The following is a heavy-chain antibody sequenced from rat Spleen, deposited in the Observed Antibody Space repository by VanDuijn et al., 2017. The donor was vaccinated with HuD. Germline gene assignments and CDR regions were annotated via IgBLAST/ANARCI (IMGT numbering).Heavy chain of an antibody. CDR1: GHSITSTYR. CDR3: ARSDGTHYYLPFAY. D-gene: IGHD1-12*02. CDR2: INSAGST. J-gene: IGHJ2*01. Sequence: EVQLQESGPGLVKPSQSLSLTCSVTGHSITSTYRWNWIRKFPGNKLEWMGYINSAGSTNYNPSLESRISITRDTSKNQFFLQVNSVTTEDTATYYCARSDGTHYYLPFAYWGQGVMVTVSS. V-gene: IGHV3-3*01.